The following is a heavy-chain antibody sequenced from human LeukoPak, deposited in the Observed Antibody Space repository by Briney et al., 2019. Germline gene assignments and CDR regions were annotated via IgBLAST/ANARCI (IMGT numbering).Heavy chain of an antibody. CDR2: INPNSGGT. Sequence: ASVKVSCKASGYTFTGYYMHWVRQAPGQGLEWMGWINPNSGGTNYAQKFQGRATMTRDTSISTAYMELSRLRSDDTAVYYCARDFIVGATCFDYWGQGTLVTVSS. CDR1: GYTFTGYY. J-gene: IGHJ4*02. D-gene: IGHD1-26*01. CDR3: ARDFIVGATCFDY. V-gene: IGHV1-2*02.